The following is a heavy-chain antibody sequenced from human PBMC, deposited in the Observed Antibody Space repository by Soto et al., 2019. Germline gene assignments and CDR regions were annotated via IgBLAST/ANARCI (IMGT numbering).Heavy chain of an antibody. Sequence: EVQLVESGGGVIQPGGSLRLSCAASGFTVSSNYMSWVRQAPGKGLDWVSILYSGGTTYYADSVKGRFTISRDDSANTVYLQMNSLRVDDTAAYYCARDQRAAHDYGDYYGMDVWGHGTTVTVSS. CDR1: GFTVSSNY. J-gene: IGHJ6*02. V-gene: IGHV3-53*01. D-gene: IGHD4-17*01. CDR3: ARDQRAAHDYGDYYGMDV. CDR2: LYSGGTT.